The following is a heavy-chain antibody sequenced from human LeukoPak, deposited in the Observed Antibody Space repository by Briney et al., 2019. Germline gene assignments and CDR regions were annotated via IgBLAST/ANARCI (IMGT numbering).Heavy chain of an antibody. CDR2: IIPKFGST. CDR3: ARDNLAPSGVKYFHL. V-gene: IGHV1-69*05. J-gene: IGHJ1*01. CDR1: GGTFSFYS. Sequence: SVKVSCKASGGTFSFYSLNWVRQAPGQGLEWVGGIIPKFGSTNYAQKFHDRLSITTDESTTTAYMELSSLRSEDTALYFCARDNLAPSGVKYFHLWGPGTLVTVSS. D-gene: IGHD3-16*02.